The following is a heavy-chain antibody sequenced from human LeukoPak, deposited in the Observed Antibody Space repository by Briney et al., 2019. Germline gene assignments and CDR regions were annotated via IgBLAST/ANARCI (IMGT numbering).Heavy chain of an antibody. Sequence: SGTLSLTCTVSGGSISSSSYYWGWIRQPPGKGLEWIGNIYYSGSTYYNPSLKSRVTISIDTSKNQFSLKLTSVTAADTAVHYCARRGDGYNYFDYWGQGTLVTVSS. J-gene: IGHJ4*02. CDR2: IYYSGST. CDR3: ARRGDGYNYFDY. CDR1: GGSISSSSYY. D-gene: IGHD5-24*01. V-gene: IGHV4-39*01.